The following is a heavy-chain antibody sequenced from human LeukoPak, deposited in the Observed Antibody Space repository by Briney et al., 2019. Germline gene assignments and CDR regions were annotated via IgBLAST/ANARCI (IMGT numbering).Heavy chain of an antibody. J-gene: IGHJ4*02. CDR2: ISSSSSTI. V-gene: IGHV3-48*01. CDR1: GFTFSSYS. D-gene: IGHD1-26*01. Sequence: GGSLRLSCAASGFTFSSYSMNWVRQAPGKGLEWVSYISSSSSTIYYADSVKGRFTISRDNAKNSLYLQMNSLRAEDTAVCYCARALILVGATEEDYWGQGTLVTVSS. CDR3: ARALILVGATEEDY.